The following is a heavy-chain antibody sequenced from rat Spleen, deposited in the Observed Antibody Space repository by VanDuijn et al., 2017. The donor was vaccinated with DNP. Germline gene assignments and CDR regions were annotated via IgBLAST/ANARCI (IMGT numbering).Heavy chain of an antibody. J-gene: IGHJ2*01. CDR2: ISHSDDRT. CDR3: ARENYGGDF. V-gene: IGHV5-20*01. CDR1: GFSFSNYY. D-gene: IGHD1-11*01. Sequence: EVQLVESGGGLVEPGRSLRLSCAASGFSFSNYYMAWVRQTPKRGLEWVAIISHSDDRTYYPDSVKGRFTISRDNAESSLYLQMSSLKSEDTATYYCARENYGGDFWGQGVMVTVSS.